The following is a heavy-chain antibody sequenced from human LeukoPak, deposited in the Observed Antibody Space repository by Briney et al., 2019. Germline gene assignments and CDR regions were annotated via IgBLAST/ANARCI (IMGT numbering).Heavy chain of an antibody. V-gene: IGHV3-21*01. CDR2: ISSSSSYI. CDR3: ASDSSGYSTHFDY. J-gene: IGHJ4*02. D-gene: IGHD3-22*01. CDR1: GFTFSSYS. Sequence: GGSLRLSCAASGFTFSSYSMNWVRQAPGKGLEWVSSISSSSSYIYYADSVKGRFTISRDNAKNSLYLQMNSLRAEDTAVYYCASDSSGYSTHFDYWGQGTLVTVSS.